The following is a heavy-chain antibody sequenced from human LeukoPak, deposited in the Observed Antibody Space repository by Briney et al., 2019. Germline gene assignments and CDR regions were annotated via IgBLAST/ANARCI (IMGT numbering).Heavy chain of an antibody. J-gene: IGHJ4*02. D-gene: IGHD3-22*01. V-gene: IGHV4-59*08. CDR3: ARQDYYYDSSGYYSYFDY. CDR1: GGSISSYY. Sequence: TSETLSLTCTVSGGSISSYYWSWIRQPPGKGLEWIGYIYYSGSTNYNPSLKSRVTISVDTSKNQFSLKLSSVTAADTAVYYCARQDYYYDSSGYYSYFDYWGQGTLVTVSS. CDR2: IYYSGST.